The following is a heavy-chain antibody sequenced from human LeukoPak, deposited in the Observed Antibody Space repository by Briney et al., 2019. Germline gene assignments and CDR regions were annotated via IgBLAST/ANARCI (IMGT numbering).Heavy chain of an antibody. D-gene: IGHD2-8*01. Sequence: SETLSLTCTVSGGSISTSSYYWGWIRQPPGKGLEWIGGSFYSGTTYSKPSLKSRVTISVDTTKNQFSLKLSSLTAADTAVYYCARERMVYGIRGEFVYWGPGTLVTVSS. CDR3: ARERMVYGIRGEFVY. J-gene: IGHJ4*02. V-gene: IGHV4-39*07. CDR1: GGSISTSSYY. CDR2: SFYSGTT.